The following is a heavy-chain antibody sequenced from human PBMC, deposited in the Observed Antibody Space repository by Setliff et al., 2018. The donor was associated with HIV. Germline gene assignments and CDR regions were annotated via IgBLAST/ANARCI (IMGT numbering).Heavy chain of an antibody. CDR3: ATYAGNGGGKGY. CDR2: TYSSGST. Sequence: TLSLTCTVSGGSISSDTYHYSWIRQPAGKGLAWIGQTYSSGSTKCNPSLKSRVTISVDTSKNQFSLTLSSVTAADTAMYYCATYAGNGGGKGYWGQGTRVTVSS. CDR1: GGSISSDTYH. V-gene: IGHV4-61*09. D-gene: IGHD2-21*01. J-gene: IGHJ4*02.